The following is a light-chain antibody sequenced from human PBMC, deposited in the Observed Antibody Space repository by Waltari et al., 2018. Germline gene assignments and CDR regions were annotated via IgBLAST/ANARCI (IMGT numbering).Light chain of an antibody. Sequence: QTVVTQEPSFSVSPGGTVTLTCGLSSGSVSTSYYPSWYQHTPGQAPRTPIASTNTRSSGVPDRFSGSILGNKAALTITGAQADDESDYYCLLFMGSDIWVFGGGTKLTVL. V-gene: IGLV8-61*01. CDR1: SGSVSTSYY. CDR3: LLFMGSDIWV. CDR2: STN. J-gene: IGLJ3*02.